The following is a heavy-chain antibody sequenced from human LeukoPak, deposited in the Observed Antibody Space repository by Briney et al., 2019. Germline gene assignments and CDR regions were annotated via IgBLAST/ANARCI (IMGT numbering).Heavy chain of an antibody. Sequence: SETLSLTCAVSGGSINTYYWSWIRQPPGKGLEWIGSLYNTETAYYNPSLQSRVTISVDTTKNQLSLKLSSVTAADTAVYYCARHPTLTSGGNFDYWGQGTLVTVSS. J-gene: IGHJ4*02. CDR3: ARHPTLTSGGNFDY. CDR1: GGSINTYY. V-gene: IGHV4-59*05. D-gene: IGHD1-14*01. CDR2: LYNTETA.